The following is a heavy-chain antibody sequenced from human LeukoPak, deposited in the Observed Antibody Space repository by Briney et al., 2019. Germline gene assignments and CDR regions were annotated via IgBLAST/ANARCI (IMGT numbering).Heavy chain of an antibody. D-gene: IGHD3-3*01. Sequence: SQTLSLTCTVSGGSISSGGYYWSWIRQRPGKGLEWIGYIYYSGSTYYNPSLKSRVTISVDTSKNQFSLKLTSVTAADTAVYYCARGEWQDNWFDPWGQGTLVTVSS. V-gene: IGHV4-31*03. CDR2: IYYSGST. CDR1: GGSISSGGYY. CDR3: ARGEWQDNWFDP. J-gene: IGHJ5*02.